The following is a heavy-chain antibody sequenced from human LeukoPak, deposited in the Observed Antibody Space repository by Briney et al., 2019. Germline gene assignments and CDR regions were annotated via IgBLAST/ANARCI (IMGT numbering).Heavy chain of an antibody. J-gene: IGHJ5*02. D-gene: IGHD1-26*01. CDR2: IYYSGST. Sequence: SETLSLTCTVSGGSISSYYWSWIRQPPGKGLEWIGYIYYSGSTNYNPSLKSRVTISVDTSKNQFSLKLSSVTAADTAVYYCARGLGAWFDPWGQGTLVTVSS. CDR1: GGSISSYY. CDR3: ARGLGAWFDP. V-gene: IGHV4-59*12.